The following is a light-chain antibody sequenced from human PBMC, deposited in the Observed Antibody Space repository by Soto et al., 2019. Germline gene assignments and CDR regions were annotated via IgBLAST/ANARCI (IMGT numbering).Light chain of an antibody. V-gene: IGLV2-14*01. CDR1: SSDIGGYNY. CDR2: EVS. CDR3: NSYTSASTYV. J-gene: IGLJ1*01. Sequence: QSALTQPASVSGSPGQSITISCTGTSSDIGGYNYVSWYQHHPGKAPKLMIYEVSNRPSGVSSRFSGSKSGNTASLTISGLQAEDEADYYCNSYTSASTYVFGTGTKLTVL.